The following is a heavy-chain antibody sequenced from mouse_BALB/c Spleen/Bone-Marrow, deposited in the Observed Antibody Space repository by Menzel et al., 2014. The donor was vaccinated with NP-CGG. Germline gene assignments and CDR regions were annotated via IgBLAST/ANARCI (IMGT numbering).Heavy chain of an antibody. J-gene: IGHJ3*01. Sequence: QVQLKQSGAELVKPGTSVKLSCKASGYNFTSYWINWVKLRPGQGLEWIGDIYPGSGSTNYNEKFKSKATLTVDTSSSTAYMQLSSLASEDAALYYCARFSQLGLLAYWGQGTLVTVYA. CDR3: ARFSQLGLLAY. CDR1: GYNFTSYW. CDR2: IYPGSGST. V-gene: IGHV1-55*01. D-gene: IGHD3-1*01.